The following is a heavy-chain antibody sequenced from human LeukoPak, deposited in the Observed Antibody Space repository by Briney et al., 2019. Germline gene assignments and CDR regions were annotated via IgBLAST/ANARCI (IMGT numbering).Heavy chain of an antibody. CDR3: ARPSTVTTGYYYYGMDV. D-gene: IGHD4-11*01. CDR2: INPNSGGT. CDR1: GYTFTGYY. V-gene: IGHV1-2*02. Sequence: ASVKVSCKASGYTFTGYYMHWVRQAPGQGLEWMGWINPNSGGTNYAQKFQGRVTMTRDTSISTAYMELSRLRSDDTAVYYCARPSTVTTGYYYYGMDVWGQGTPVTVSS. J-gene: IGHJ6*02.